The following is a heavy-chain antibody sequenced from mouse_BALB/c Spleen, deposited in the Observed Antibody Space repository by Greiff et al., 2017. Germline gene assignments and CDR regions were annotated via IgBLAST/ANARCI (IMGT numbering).Heavy chain of an antibody. CDR1: GFTFSDYG. J-gene: IGHJ3*01. CDR2: ISNLAYSI. D-gene: IGHD1-1*01. Sequence: EVQRVESGGGLVQPGGSRKLSCAASGFTFSDYGMAWVRQAPGKGPEWVAFISNLAYSIYYADTVTGRFTISRENAKNTLYLEMSSLRSEDTAMYYCAREEDYGSSQAWFAYWGQGTLVTVSA. V-gene: IGHV5-15*02. CDR3: AREEDYGSSQAWFAY.